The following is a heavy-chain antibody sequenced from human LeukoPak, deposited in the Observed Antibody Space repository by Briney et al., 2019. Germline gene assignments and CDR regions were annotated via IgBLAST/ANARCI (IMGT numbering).Heavy chain of an antibody. Sequence: GGSLRLSCAASGFTFSNFWISWVRQAPGKGLEWVANIKTDGSEKYYVDSVEGRFTISRDNAKNSGYLQMNSLRVEDTAVYYCVRDAWFGESRTGGQGTLVTVSP. CDR1: GFTFSNFW. D-gene: IGHD3-10*01. V-gene: IGHV3-7*01. CDR2: IKTDGSEK. J-gene: IGHJ4*02. CDR3: VRDAWFGESRT.